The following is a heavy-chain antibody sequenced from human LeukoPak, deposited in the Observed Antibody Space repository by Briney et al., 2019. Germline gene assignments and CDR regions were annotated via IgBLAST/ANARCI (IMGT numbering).Heavy chain of an antibody. J-gene: IGHJ3*02. CDR3: ARYTFGGVIVNPWANDAFDI. Sequence: GGSLRLSCAASGFTFSNYSMNWVRQAPGKGLEGGSYISRSSTTIYYADSVKGRFTISRDNAKNSLYLQMTSLRAEDTAVYYCARYTFGGVIVNPWANDAFDIWGQGTMVTVSS. D-gene: IGHD3-16*02. CDR2: ISRSSTTI. V-gene: IGHV3-48*01. CDR1: GFTFSNYS.